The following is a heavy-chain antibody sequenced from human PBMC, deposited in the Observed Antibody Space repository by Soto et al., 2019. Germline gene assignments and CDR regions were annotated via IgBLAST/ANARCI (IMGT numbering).Heavy chain of an antibody. CDR3: ARLTVEGTDF. CDR1: GFTVGVYA. D-gene: IGHD6-19*01. J-gene: IGHJ4*02. Sequence: GGSLRLSCAASGFTVGVYAMSWVRQAPGMGLDWVSSVDNSGRVTYYAASVQGRLTISRDNSTGTLYLQMNSLRVEDTALYYCARLTVEGTDFWGQGNLVTVSS. V-gene: IGHV3-23*05. CDR2: VDNSGRVT.